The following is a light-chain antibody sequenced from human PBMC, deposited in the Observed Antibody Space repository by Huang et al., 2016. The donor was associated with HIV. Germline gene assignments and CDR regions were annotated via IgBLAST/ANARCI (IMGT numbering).Light chain of an antibody. Sequence: DVVMTQSPLSLPVTLGQPASISCRSSQSLVHSDGNTYLNWFQQRPGQSPRRLIYKVSNRDSWVPDRFSGSGSGTDFTLKISRVEAEDVGVCYCMQGTHWPPGTFGQGTKVEIK. CDR2: KVS. J-gene: IGKJ1*01. V-gene: IGKV2-30*02. CDR3: MQGTHWPPGT. CDR1: QSLVHSDGNTY.